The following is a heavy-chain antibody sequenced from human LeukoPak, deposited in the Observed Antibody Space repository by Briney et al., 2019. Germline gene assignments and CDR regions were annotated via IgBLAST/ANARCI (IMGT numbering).Heavy chain of an antibody. V-gene: IGHV3-30*04. CDR3: ARDLPYYYDSSGYYPPVHYGMDV. CDR2: ISYDGSNK. CDR1: GFTFSSYA. Sequence: AGGSLRLSCAASGFTFSSYAMHWVRQAPGKGLEWVAVISYDGSNKYYADSVKGRFTISRDNSKNTLYLQMNSLRAEDTAVYYCARDLPYYYDSSGYYPPVHYGMDVWGQGTTVTVSS. J-gene: IGHJ6*02. D-gene: IGHD3-22*01.